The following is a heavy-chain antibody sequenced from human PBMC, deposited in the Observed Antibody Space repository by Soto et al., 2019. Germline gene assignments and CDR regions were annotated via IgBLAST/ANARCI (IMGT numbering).Heavy chain of an antibody. V-gene: IGHV1-2*02. CDR2: INPNTNTDVI. Sequence: RASVKVSCKASGYTFSDYYIHWVRQAPGQGLEWMGWINPNTNTDVINYAKRFQGRVTMTSDTSVTTAYMELSGLKSDDTAVYYCARGPRQQLWVGYFDYCGQGPLVTVYS. J-gene: IGHJ4*02. CDR3: ARGPRQQLWVGYFDY. D-gene: IGHD5-18*01. CDR1: GYTFSDYY.